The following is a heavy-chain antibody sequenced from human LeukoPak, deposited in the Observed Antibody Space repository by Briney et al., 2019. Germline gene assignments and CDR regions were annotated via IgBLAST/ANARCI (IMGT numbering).Heavy chain of an antibody. Sequence: SVKVSCKVSGYTLTELSMHWVRQAPGQGLEWMGGIIPIFGTANYAQKFQGRVTITADKSTSTAYMELSSLRSEDTAVYYCARNSYCGGDCYSDYWGQGALVTVSS. D-gene: IGHD2-21*02. V-gene: IGHV1-69*06. CDR1: GYTLTELS. J-gene: IGHJ4*02. CDR3: ARNSYCGGDCYSDY. CDR2: IIPIFGTA.